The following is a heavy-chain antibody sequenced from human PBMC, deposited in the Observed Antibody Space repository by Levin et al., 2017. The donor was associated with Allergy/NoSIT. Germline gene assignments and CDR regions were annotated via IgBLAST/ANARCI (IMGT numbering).Heavy chain of an antibody. Sequence: SVKVSCKASGGTFSSYAISWVRQAPGQGLEWMGGIIPIFGTANYAQKFQGRVTITADESTSTAYMELSSLRSEDTAVYYCARGYCTNGVCYSYYYGMDVWGQGTTVTVSS. CDR3: ARGYCTNGVCYSYYYGMDV. CDR1: GGTFSSYA. D-gene: IGHD2-8*01. V-gene: IGHV1-69*13. CDR2: IIPIFGTA. J-gene: IGHJ6*02.